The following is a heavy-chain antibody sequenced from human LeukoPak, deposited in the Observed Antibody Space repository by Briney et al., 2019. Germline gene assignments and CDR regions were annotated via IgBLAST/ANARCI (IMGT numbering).Heavy chain of an antibody. CDR2: ISYDGSNK. CDR3: AKGPSLIVVVPATSSYYMGV. J-gene: IGHJ6*03. V-gene: IGHV3-30*04. Sequence: GGSLRLSCAASGFTFSSYAMHWVRQAPGKGLEWVAVISYDGSNKYYADSVKGRFTISRDNSKNTLHLQMNSLRAEDTAVYYCAKGPSLIVVVPATSSYYMGVWGKGTTVTISS. CDR1: GFTFSSYA. D-gene: IGHD2-15*01.